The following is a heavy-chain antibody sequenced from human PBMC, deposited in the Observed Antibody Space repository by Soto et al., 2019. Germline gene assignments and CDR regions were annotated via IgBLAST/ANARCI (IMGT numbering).Heavy chain of an antibody. D-gene: IGHD6-6*01. CDR1: GASFSGYY. J-gene: IGHJ4*02. V-gene: IGHV4-34*01. CDR2: IHHSGST. Sequence: PFETLSLTCSVYGASFSGYYWSWIRQSPGKGLEWIGEIHHSGSTHYNPSLKSRLTFSIDESQSQFYMMLTSVTAADTALYFCARGHSTSGYDSWGQGSLVTVSS. CDR3: ARGHSTSGYDS.